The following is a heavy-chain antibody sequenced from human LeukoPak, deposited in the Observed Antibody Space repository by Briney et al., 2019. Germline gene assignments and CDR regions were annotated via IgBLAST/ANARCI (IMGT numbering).Heavy chain of an antibody. CDR2: ISYDGSNK. CDR3: AKGGSGYYGSSAHPPH. J-gene: IGHJ4*02. D-gene: IGHD3-22*01. Sequence: GGSLRLSCAASGFTFSSYGMHWVRQAPGKGLEWVAVISYDGSNKYYADSVKGRFTISRVNSKNTLYLQMNSLRAEDTAVYYCAKGGSGYYGSSAHPPHWGQGTLVTVSS. CDR1: GFTFSSYG. V-gene: IGHV3-30*18.